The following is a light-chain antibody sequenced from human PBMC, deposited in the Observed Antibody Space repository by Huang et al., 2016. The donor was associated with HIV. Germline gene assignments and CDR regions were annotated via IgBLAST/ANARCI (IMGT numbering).Light chain of an antibody. J-gene: IGKJ2*01. CDR1: QSVTNNY. Sequence: EIVLTQSPGTLSLSPRERATLSCRASQSVTNNYLAWYQQKPGRAPRLVIYGASSRATGIPDRFSGSGSGTDFTLTISRLEPDDFVVYYCQQYGGSPRTFGQGTKLEIK. V-gene: IGKV3-20*01. CDR3: QQYGGSPRT. CDR2: GAS.